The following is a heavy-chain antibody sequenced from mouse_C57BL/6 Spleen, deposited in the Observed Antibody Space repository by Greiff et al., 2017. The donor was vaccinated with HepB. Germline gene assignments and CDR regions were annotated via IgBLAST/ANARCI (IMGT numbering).Heavy chain of an antibody. V-gene: IGHV1-52*01. Sequence: VQLQQPGAELVRPGSSVKLSCKASGYTFTSYWMHWVKQRPIQGLEWIGNIDPSDSETHYNQKFKDKATLTVDKSSSTAYMQLSSLTSEDSAVYYCARKGIYYDGSSYWYFDVWGTGTTVTVSS. D-gene: IGHD1-1*01. CDR1: GYTFTSYW. CDR3: ARKGIYYDGSSYWYFDV. J-gene: IGHJ1*03. CDR2: IDPSDSET.